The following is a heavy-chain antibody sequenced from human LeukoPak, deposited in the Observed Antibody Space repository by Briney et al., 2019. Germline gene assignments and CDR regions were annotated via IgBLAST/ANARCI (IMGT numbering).Heavy chain of an antibody. D-gene: IGHD3-22*01. J-gene: IGHJ4*02. CDR2: ISAYNGNT. CDR3: AISSGYLFDY. V-gene: IGHV1-18*01. CDR1: GYTFTSYG. Sequence: AXXKVSCKASGYTFTSYGISWVRQAPGQGVEWMGWISAYNGNTNYAQKLQGRVTMTTDTSTSTAYMELRSLRSDDTAVYYCAISSGYLFDYWGQGTLVTVSS.